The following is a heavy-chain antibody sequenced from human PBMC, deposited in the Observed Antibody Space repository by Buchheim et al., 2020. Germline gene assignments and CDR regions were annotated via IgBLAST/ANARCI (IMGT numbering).Heavy chain of an antibody. Sequence: VQLVESGGGVVQPGRSLRLSCAASGFTFSSYGMHWVRQAPGKGLEWVAVIWYDGSNKYYADSVKGRFTISRDNSKNTLYLQMNSLRAEDTAVYYCARDPSQYYYYGMDVWGQGTT. CDR1: GFTFSSYG. V-gene: IGHV3-33*01. J-gene: IGHJ6*02. CDR3: ARDPSQYYYYGMDV. CDR2: IWYDGSNK.